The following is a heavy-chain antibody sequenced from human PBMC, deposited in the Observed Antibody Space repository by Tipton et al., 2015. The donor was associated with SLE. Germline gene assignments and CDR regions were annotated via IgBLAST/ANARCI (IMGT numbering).Heavy chain of an antibody. CDR3: ARDGFDY. CDR1: GYSISSGYY. V-gene: IGHV4-38-2*02. J-gene: IGHJ4*02. CDR2: IYHSGST. Sequence: TLSLTCAVSGYSISSGYYWGWIRQPPGKGLEWIGSIYHSGSTYYNPSLKSRVTISVDTSKNPFSLKLSSVTAADTAVYYCARDGFDYWGQGTLVTVSS.